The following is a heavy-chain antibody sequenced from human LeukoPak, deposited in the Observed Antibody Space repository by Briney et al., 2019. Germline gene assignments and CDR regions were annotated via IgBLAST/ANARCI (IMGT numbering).Heavy chain of an antibody. D-gene: IGHD6-19*01. CDR1: GFTFSSYW. V-gene: IGHV3-7*01. J-gene: IGHJ6*03. CDR2: IKQDGSEK. Sequence: GGSLRLSCAASGFTFSSYWMSWVRQAPGKGLEWVANIKQDGSEKYYVDSVKGRFTISRDNAKNSPYLQMNSLRAEDTAVYYCARGGIAVAGTRESYYYYYMDVWGKGTTVTVSS. CDR3: ARGGIAVAGTRESYYYYYMDV.